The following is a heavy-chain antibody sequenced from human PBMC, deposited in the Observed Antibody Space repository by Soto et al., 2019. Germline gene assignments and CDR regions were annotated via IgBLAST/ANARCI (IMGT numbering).Heavy chain of an antibody. Sequence: EVQLVESGGGLVQPGGSLRLSCAASGFTVSSNYMSWVRQAPGKGLEWVSVIYSGGSTYYADSVKGRFTISRDNSKNTLHLQMNSLRAEDTAVYYCARGIVGAHDAFDIWGQGTMVTVSS. CDR3: ARGIVGAHDAFDI. CDR1: GFTVSSNY. J-gene: IGHJ3*02. D-gene: IGHD1-26*01. CDR2: IYSGGST. V-gene: IGHV3-66*01.